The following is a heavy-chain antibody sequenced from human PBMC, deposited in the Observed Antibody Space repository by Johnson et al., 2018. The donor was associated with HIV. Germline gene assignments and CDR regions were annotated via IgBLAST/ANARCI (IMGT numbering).Heavy chain of an antibody. Sequence: VQLVESGGGLVQPGGSLRLSCAASGFTVSSNYMNWVRQAPGKGLERVALSYSGGSTYYADAVKGRLTISRDNSKNTVYLQMNTLRPEDTAGYYCARDLFGSGRPNAFDMWGQGTMVTVSS. CDR1: GFTVSSNY. J-gene: IGHJ3*02. CDR3: ARDLFGSGRPNAFDM. CDR2: SYSGGST. D-gene: IGHD3-10*01. V-gene: IGHV3-66*01.